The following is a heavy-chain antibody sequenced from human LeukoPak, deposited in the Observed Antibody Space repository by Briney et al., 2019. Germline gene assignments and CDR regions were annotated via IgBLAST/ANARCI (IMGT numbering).Heavy chain of an antibody. CDR2: INPNSGGT. D-gene: IGHD3-16*01. J-gene: IGHJ6*02. CDR3: ARDGKDNWGYYYYGMDV. CDR1: GYTFTGYY. V-gene: IGHV1-2*02. Sequence: ASVKVSCKASGYTFTGYYMYWVRQAPGHGLEWMGGINPNSGGTNYAQKFQGRVTMTRDTSISTAYVELSRLRSDDTAVYYCARDGKDNWGYYYYGMDVWGQGTTVTVSS.